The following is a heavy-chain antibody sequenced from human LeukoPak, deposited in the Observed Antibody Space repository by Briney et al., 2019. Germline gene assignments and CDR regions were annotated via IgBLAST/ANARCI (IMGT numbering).Heavy chain of an antibody. D-gene: IGHD3-22*01. V-gene: IGHV3-30-3*01. J-gene: IGHJ3*02. CDR2: ISYDGSNK. Sequence: GGSLRLSCAASGFTFSSYAMHWVRQAPGKGLEWVAVISYDGSNKYYADSVKGRFIISRDNSKNTLYLHMNTLRAEDTAVYYCAKDLLQTFFFDSSGYYSDAFGMWGQGTMVTVSP. CDR1: GFTFSSYA. CDR3: AKDLLQTFFFDSSGYYSDAFGM.